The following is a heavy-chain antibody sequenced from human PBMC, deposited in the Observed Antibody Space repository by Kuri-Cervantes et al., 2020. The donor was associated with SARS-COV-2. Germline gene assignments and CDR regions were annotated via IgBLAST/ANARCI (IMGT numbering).Heavy chain of an antibody. J-gene: IGHJ5*02. D-gene: IGHD2-15*01. V-gene: IGHV1-2*02. CDR3: ARDPTGYCSGGSCYLDSWFDP. CDR1: GYTFTGHY. Sequence: ASVKVSCKTSGYTFTGHYMHWVRQAPGQGLEWMGWINPNSGGTNYAQKFQGRVTMTRDTSISTAYMELSRLRSDDTAVYYCARDPTGYCSGGSCYLDSWFDPWGQGTMVTVSS. CDR2: INPNSGGT.